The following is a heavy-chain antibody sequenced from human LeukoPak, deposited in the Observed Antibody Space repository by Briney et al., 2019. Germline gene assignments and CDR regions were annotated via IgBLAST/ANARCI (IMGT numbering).Heavy chain of an antibody. V-gene: IGHV4-34*01. CDR3: ARGRNYDSSGYYFGLDY. Sequence: PSETLSLTCAVYGGSFSGYYWSRIRQPPGKGLEWIGEINHSGSTNYNPSLKSRVTISVDTSKNQFSLKLSSVTAADMAVYYCARGRNYDSSGYYFGLDYWGQGTLVTVSP. CDR2: INHSGST. J-gene: IGHJ4*02. D-gene: IGHD3-22*01. CDR1: GGSFSGYY.